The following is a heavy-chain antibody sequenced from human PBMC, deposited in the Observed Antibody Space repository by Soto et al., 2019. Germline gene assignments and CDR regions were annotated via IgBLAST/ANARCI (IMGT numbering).Heavy chain of an antibody. CDR2: FYRGGST. D-gene: IGHD1-1*01. CDR1: GFSVSDSS. J-gene: IGHJ6*02. V-gene: IGHV3-53*02. CDR3: ARDLGWKDLLNTYYYGMDV. Sequence: EVQLVETRGGLIQPGGSLRLSCEVSGFSVSDSSMSWVRQAPGKGLEWVSVFYRGGSTDYADSVKGRGTVSRDTFKNTLFLQMDSLTVEDTAVYFCARDLGWKDLLNTYYYGMDVWGQGTMVTVS.